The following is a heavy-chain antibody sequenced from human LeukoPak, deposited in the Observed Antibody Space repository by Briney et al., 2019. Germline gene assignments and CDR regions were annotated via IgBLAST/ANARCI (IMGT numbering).Heavy chain of an antibody. Sequence: PSETLSLTCAVYGGSFSGYYWSWIRQPPGKGLEGIGEINHSGSTNYNPSLKSRATISVYTSKNQFSLKLSSVTAADTAVYYCARLNIHCSSTSCYSSNWNEEAALDYWGQGTLVTVSS. D-gene: IGHD2-2*02. CDR1: GGSFSGYY. CDR3: ARLNIHCSSTSCYSSNWNEEAALDY. V-gene: IGHV4-34*01. J-gene: IGHJ4*02. CDR2: INHSGST.